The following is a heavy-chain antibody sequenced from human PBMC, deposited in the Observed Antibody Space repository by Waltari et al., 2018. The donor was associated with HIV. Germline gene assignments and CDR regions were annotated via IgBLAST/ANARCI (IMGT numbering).Heavy chain of an antibody. CDR3: ARDLGGYCSSTSCHRGSYGMDV. CDR1: GGSISSYY. Sequence: QVQLQESGPGLVKPSETLSLTCTVSGGSISSYYWSWIRPPPGQGLAWIGYIYYSGSTNYNPSLKSRVTISVDTSKNQFSLKLSSVTAADTAVYYCARDLGGYCSSTSCHRGSYGMDVWGQGTTVTVSS. CDR2: IYYSGST. D-gene: IGHD2-2*01. J-gene: IGHJ6*02. V-gene: IGHV4-59*01.